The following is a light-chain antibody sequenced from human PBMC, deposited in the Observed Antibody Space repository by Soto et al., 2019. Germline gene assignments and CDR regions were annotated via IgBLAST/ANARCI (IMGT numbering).Light chain of an antibody. V-gene: IGKV1-5*03. Sequence: DIQMTQSPSTLSAFVGDRVTITCRASQSISTWLAWYQHKPGKAPKLLIYQASSLEGGVPSRFSGSGSGTEFTLTISSLQPDDFATYYSQQYNIYSRTFGQGTKVETK. CDR3: QQYNIYSRT. CDR1: QSISTW. J-gene: IGKJ2*02. CDR2: QAS.